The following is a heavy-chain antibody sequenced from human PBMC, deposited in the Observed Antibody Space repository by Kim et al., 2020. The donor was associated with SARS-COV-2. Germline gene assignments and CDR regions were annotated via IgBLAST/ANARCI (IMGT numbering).Heavy chain of an antibody. CDR2: IIPILGIA. J-gene: IGHJ2*01. CDR3: ARVFSCSGGSCYHFIGYFDL. Sequence: SVKVSCKASGGTFSSYAISWVRQAPGQGLEWMGRIIPILGIANYAQKFQGRVTITADKSTSTAYMELSSLRSEDTAVYYCARVFSCSGGSCYHFIGYFDLWGRGTLVTVSS. CDR1: GGTFSSYA. V-gene: IGHV1-69*04. D-gene: IGHD2-15*01.